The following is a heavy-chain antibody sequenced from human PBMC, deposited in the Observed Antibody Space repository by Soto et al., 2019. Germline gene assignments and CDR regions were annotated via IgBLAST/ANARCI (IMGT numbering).Heavy chain of an antibody. V-gene: IGHV3-30*04. J-gene: IGHJ4*02. D-gene: IGHD6-19*01. Sequence: QVQLVESGGGVVQPGRSLRLSCVASGITFSAYAMHWVRQAPGTGLEWVAVISSDGKYKHYADSVKGRFTISRDKSKNTLYLRMNCLRPEDTAVYYCVRDHASGRGTGWFYWGQGTLVTVCS. CDR2: ISSDGKYK. CDR1: GITFSAYA. CDR3: VRDHASGRGTGWFY.